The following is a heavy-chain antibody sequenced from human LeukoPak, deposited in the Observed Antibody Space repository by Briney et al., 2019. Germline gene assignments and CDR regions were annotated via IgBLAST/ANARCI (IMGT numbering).Heavy chain of an antibody. CDR2: IYYSGST. CDR1: GGSISSYY. Sequence: SETLSLTCTVSGGSISSYYWGWIRQPPGKGLEWIGSIYYSGSTYYNPSLKSRVTISVDTSKNQFSLKVRSVTAADTAVYFCARGLGWKVTPMGLFYMDVWGEGATVTVSS. J-gene: IGHJ6*03. V-gene: IGHV4-39*01. D-gene: IGHD1-1*01. CDR3: ARGLGWKVTPMGLFYMDV.